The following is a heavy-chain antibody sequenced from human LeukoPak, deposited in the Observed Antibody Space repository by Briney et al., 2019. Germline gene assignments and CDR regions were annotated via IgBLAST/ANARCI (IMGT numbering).Heavy chain of an antibody. CDR1: GGSMNQHY. Sequence: PSETLSLTCTVSGGSMNQHYWSWIRQPPGKGLEWIGYIYYSGSTKYNASLQSRVTFSVDTSKSQFSLNLSSVTAADTAVYYCARDTAMSLRRGHYYYMDVWGKGTTVTVSS. V-gene: IGHV4-59*11. J-gene: IGHJ6*03. CDR3: ARDTAMSLRRGHYYYMDV. CDR2: IYYSGST. D-gene: IGHD5-18*01.